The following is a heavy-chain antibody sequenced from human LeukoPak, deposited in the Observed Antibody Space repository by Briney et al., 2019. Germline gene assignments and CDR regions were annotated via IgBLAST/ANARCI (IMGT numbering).Heavy chain of an antibody. CDR2: IIPIFGTA. J-gene: IGHJ6*03. CDR1: GGTFSNSA. CDR3: ARNVYSPTNYGSGNYSGYYYMDV. Sequence: SVKVSCKASGGTFSNSAISWVRQAPGQGLEWMGGIIPIFGTANYAQRFQGRVTITADKSTRTAYMELSSLRSEDTAVYYCARNVYSPTNYGSGNYSGYYYMDVWGKGTTVTVSS. D-gene: IGHD3-10*01. V-gene: IGHV1-69*06.